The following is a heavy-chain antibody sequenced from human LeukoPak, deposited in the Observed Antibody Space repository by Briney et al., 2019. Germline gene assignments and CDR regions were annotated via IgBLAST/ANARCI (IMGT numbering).Heavy chain of an antibody. CDR1: GFTFSSYG. CDR2: IWYDGSNK. CDR3: AREANYCSSTSCQINWFDP. V-gene: IGHV3-33*01. J-gene: IGHJ5*02. Sequence: GRSLRLSCAASGFTFSSYGMHWVRQAPGKGLEWVAVIWYDGSNKYYADSVKGRFTISRDNSKNTLYLQMNSLRAEDTAVYYCAREANYCSSTSCQINWFDPWGQGTLVTVSS. D-gene: IGHD2-2*01.